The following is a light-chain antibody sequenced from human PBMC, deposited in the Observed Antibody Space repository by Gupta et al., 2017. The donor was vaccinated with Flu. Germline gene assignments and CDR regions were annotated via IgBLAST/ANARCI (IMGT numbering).Light chain of an antibody. CDR2: GAS. J-gene: IGKJ3*01. CDR3: QQAYSFPFT. CDR1: QGVSTW. Sequence: DIQMTQPTSSVSASVGDRVTIPCRASQGVSTWVAWYQQKPGKAPKLLIYGASSLHPGVPSRFSGSGSGTEFTLTVSSLQPEDSATYYCQQAYSFPFTFGHGTNVDI. V-gene: IGKV1D-12*01.